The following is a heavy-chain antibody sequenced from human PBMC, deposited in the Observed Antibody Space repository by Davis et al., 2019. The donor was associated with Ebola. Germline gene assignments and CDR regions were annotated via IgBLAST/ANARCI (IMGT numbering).Heavy chain of an antibody. Sequence: AASVKVSCKASGGTFNSYTVSWVRQAPGQGLEWMGGIIYIFGAPNYAQKFQGRVTLTADKSTSTAYLELSSLRSEDTAVYYCATASSDYHYYYAMDVWGQGTTVTVSS. D-gene: IGHD3-22*01. J-gene: IGHJ6*02. V-gene: IGHV1-69*06. CDR1: GGTFNSYT. CDR3: ATASSDYHYYYAMDV. CDR2: IIYIFGAP.